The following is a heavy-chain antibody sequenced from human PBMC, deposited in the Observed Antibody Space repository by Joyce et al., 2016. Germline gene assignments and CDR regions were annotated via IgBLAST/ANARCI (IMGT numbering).Heavy chain of an antibody. Sequence: QLQLQESGPGLVKPSETLSLTCTVSGGSISSNSYYWGWIRQPPGKGLEWIGSIHYRGSTYYNPSLKSRVTISVDTSKNQFALKLSSVTAADTAVYYCARDQGMVRGVTYFHYWGQGTLVTVSS. V-gene: IGHV4-39*07. CDR2: IHYRGST. J-gene: IGHJ4*02. CDR3: ARDQGMVRGVTYFHY. D-gene: IGHD3-10*01. CDR1: GGSISSNSYY.